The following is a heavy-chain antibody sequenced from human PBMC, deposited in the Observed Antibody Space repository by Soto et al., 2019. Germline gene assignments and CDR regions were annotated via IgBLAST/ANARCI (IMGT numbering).Heavy chain of an antibody. V-gene: IGHV1-8*01. CDR1: GYTFTSYD. J-gene: IGHJ4*02. CDR2: MNPNSGNT. CDR3: ARGRRKYYYGAGQPVYY. D-gene: IGHD3-10*01. Sequence: QVQLVQSGAEVKKPGASVKVSCKASGYTFTSYDINWVRQATGQGLEWMGWMNPNSGNTGYAQKFQGRVTMTRNTPISTAYMELSSLRSEDTAVYYCARGRRKYYYGAGQPVYYWGPGNLGNGSS.